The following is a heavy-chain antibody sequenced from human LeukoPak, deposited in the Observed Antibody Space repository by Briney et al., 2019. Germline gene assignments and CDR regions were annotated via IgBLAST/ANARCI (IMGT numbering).Heavy chain of an antibody. V-gene: IGHV4-34*01. CDR2: INHSGST. Sequence: SETLSLTCAVYGGSFSGYYWSWIRQPPGKGLGWIGEINHSGSTNYNPSLKSRVTISVDTSKNQFSLKLSSVTAADTAVYYCARVTGSSWSLGYFQHWGQGTLVTVSS. CDR3: ARVTGSSWSLGYFQH. CDR1: GGSFSGYY. D-gene: IGHD6-13*01. J-gene: IGHJ1*01.